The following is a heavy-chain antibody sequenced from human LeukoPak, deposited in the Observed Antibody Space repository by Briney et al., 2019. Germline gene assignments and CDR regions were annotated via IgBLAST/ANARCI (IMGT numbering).Heavy chain of an antibody. CDR3: ARDRSCTGGSCYMDV. Sequence: GGSLRLSCAASGFTFSTYAMSWVRQAPGKGLEWVSGISGIGDNTNYADSVKGRFTISRDNSKNTLSLQMSSLRVEDTAVYYCARDRSCTGGSCYMDVWGRGTTVTVSS. J-gene: IGHJ6*03. CDR1: GFTFSTYA. D-gene: IGHD2-15*01. CDR2: ISGIGDNT. V-gene: IGHV3-23*01.